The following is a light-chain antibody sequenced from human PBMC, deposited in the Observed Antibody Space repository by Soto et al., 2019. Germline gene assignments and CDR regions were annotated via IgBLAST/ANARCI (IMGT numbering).Light chain of an antibody. J-gene: IGLJ2*01. V-gene: IGLV2-14*01. CDR1: SSDVGAYNY. Sequence: QSALTQPASVSGSPGQSITISCTGTSSDVGAYNYVSWYQQYPGKAPKVLIYEVTNRPSGVSNRFSGSKSGSTASLIISGLQAEDEADYFCCSYTSSNTVVFGGGTKLTVL. CDR2: EVT. CDR3: CSYTSSNTVV.